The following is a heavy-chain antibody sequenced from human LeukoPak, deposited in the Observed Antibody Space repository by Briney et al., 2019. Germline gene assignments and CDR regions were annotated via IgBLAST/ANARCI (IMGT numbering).Heavy chain of an antibody. V-gene: IGHV3-48*01. CDR2: ISSSSSTI. CDR1: GFTFSSYS. CDR3: ARVGIAAAVDAFDI. Sequence: GGSLRLSCAASGFTFSSYSMNWVRQAPGKGLEWVSYISSSSSTIYYADSVKGRFTISRDNAKNSQYLQMNSLRAEDTAVYYCARVGIAAAVDAFDIWGQGTMVTVSS. D-gene: IGHD6-13*01. J-gene: IGHJ3*02.